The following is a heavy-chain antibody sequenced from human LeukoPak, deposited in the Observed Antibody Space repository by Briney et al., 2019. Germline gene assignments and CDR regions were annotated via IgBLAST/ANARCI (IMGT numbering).Heavy chain of an antibody. CDR2: ISAYNGNT. J-gene: IGHJ4*02. Sequence: ASVKVSCKASGYTFTSYGISWVRQAPGQGLEWMGWISAYNGNTNCAQKLQGRVTMTTDTSTSTAYMELRSLRSDDTAVNYCARDHEFCRSTSCYAIDYWGQGTLVTVPS. D-gene: IGHD2-2*01. V-gene: IGHV1-18*01. CDR1: GYTFTSYG. CDR3: ARDHEFCRSTSCYAIDY.